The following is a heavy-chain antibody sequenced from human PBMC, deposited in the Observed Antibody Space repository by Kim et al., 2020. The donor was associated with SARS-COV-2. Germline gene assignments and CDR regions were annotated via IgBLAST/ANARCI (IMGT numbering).Heavy chain of an antibody. D-gene: IGHD5-12*01. V-gene: IGHV1-69*04. CDR1: GGTFSSYA. J-gene: IGHJ6*02. Sequence: SVKVSCKASGGTFSSYAISWVRQAPGQGLEWMGRIIPILGIANYAQKFQGRVTITADKSTSTAYMELSSLRSEDTAVYYCARETQSGYDYSAGYYYYGMDVWGQGTTVTVSS. CDR3: ARETQSGYDYSAGYYYYGMDV. CDR2: IIPILGIA.